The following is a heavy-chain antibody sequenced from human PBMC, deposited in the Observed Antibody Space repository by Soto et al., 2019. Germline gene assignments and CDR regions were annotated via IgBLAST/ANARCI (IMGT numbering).Heavy chain of an antibody. Sequence: SETLSLTFAVYGGSFSGYYWSWIRQPPGKWLEGSGEINHSGSTNYNPSLKSRVTISVDTSKNQFSLKLSSVTAADTAVYYCASHVAAAGRSPYYFDYWGQGTLVTVS. CDR2: INHSGST. J-gene: IGHJ4*02. CDR1: GGSFSGYY. D-gene: IGHD6-13*01. V-gene: IGHV4-34*01. CDR3: ASHVAAAGRSPYYFDY.